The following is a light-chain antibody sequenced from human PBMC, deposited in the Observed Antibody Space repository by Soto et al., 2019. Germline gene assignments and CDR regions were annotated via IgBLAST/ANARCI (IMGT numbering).Light chain of an antibody. J-gene: IGLJ3*02. V-gene: IGLV2-8*01. CDR1: SSDVGAYNY. CDR3: SSYAGSNNLP. Sequence: QSVLTQPPSASGSPGQSVTNSCTGSSSDVGAYNYVSWYQQHPGKAPKLMIYEVTKRPSGVPDRFSGSKSGNTASLTVSGLQAEDEADYYCSSYAGSNNLPFGGGTKLTVL. CDR2: EVT.